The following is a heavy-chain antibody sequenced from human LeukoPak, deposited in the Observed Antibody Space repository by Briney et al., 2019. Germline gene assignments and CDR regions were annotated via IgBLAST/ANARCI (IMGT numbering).Heavy chain of an antibody. D-gene: IGHD4-23*01. Sequence: PGGSLKLSCVASGFSFSIYAMSWVRQAPGKGLEWVSAISSSAGDTYYADSVKGRSTISRDNSKNTLYLQMNSLRAEDTAIYYCAKDVYHGNVNAFDIWGQGTMVTVSS. V-gene: IGHV3-23*01. J-gene: IGHJ3*02. CDR3: AKDVYHGNVNAFDI. CDR2: ISSSAGDT. CDR1: GFSFSIYA.